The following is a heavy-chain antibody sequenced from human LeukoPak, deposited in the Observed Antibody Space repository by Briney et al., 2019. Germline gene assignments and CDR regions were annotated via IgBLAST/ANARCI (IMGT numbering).Heavy chain of an antibody. Sequence: PGGSLRVSCAASGFTFSRYAMSWVRQAPRKRLEWVSAIIGSGGNTYYAHSLKGRFTISRDNSKYKVYLKMNSLRAEDTAVYYCAKDGGNYYDTGGNYLMRSYMDVWGKGTTVTVSS. CDR1: GFTFSRYA. CDR3: AKDGGNYYDTGGNYLMRSYMDV. V-gene: IGHV3-23*01. J-gene: IGHJ6*03. CDR2: IIGSGGNT. D-gene: IGHD3-22*01.